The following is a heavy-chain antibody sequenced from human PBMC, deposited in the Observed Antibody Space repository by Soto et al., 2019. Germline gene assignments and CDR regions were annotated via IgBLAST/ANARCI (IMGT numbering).Heavy chain of an antibody. D-gene: IGHD6-6*01. V-gene: IGHV1-3*01. Sequence: QVQLVQSGAEVKKPGASVKVSCKASGYTFTSYAMHWVRQAPGQRLEWMGWINAGNGNTKYSQKFQGRVTITRDTSASTANMELSSLRSEDTAVNYGARSLGGGSSSRYYYYGMDVWGQGTTVTVSS. J-gene: IGHJ6*02. CDR2: INAGNGNT. CDR3: ARSLGGGSSSRYYYYGMDV. CDR1: GYTFTSYA.